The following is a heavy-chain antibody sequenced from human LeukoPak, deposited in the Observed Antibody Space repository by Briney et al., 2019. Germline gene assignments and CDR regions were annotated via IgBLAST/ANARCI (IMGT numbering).Heavy chain of an antibody. Sequence: SETLSLTCGVSGDSVSSSDWWTWVRQFPGKGLEWIGEIHHSGDTNYNPSLKSRVIISVDKSRNQFSLNLTSVTAADTAVYYCATCTVQAYYYYGMDVWGQGTTVTVSS. D-gene: IGHD4-17*01. CDR2: IHHSGDT. V-gene: IGHV4-4*02. CDR1: GDSVSSSDW. J-gene: IGHJ6*02. CDR3: ATCTVQAYYYYGMDV.